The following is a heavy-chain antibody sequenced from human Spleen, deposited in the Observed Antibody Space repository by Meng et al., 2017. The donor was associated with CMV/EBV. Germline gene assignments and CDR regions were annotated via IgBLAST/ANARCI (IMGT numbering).Heavy chain of an antibody. J-gene: IGHJ5*02. CDR1: GFSLSTSGVG. Sequence: QITLKESGPTLVKPTQTLTLTRTFSGFSLSTSGVGVGWIRQPPGKALEWLALIYWDDDKRYSPSLKSRLTITKDTSKNQVVLTMTNMDPVDTATYYCAHSTFYLAVNWFDTWGQGTLVTVAS. V-gene: IGHV2-5*02. D-gene: IGHD2/OR15-2a*01. CDR2: IYWDDDK. CDR3: AHSTFYLAVNWFDT.